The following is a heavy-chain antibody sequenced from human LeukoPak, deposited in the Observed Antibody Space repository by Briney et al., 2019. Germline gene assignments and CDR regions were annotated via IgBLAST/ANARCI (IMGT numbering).Heavy chain of an antibody. Sequence: GGSLRLSCAASGFTFSIAWLNWVRQAPGRGLEWVGRIRSKTDGGTTDFAAPVKGGFTILRDDSKSTLYLQMNSLKTEDTAVYYCTTEYRGSSDIWGQGTMVTVSS. V-gene: IGHV3-15*01. J-gene: IGHJ3*02. CDR3: TTEYRGSSDI. CDR1: GFTFSIAW. D-gene: IGHD1-26*01. CDR2: IRSKTDGGTT.